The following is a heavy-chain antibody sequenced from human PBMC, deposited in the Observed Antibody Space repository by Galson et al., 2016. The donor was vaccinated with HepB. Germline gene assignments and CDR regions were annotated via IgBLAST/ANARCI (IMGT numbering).Heavy chain of an antibody. CDR3: AKLGVRLSTGGVDY. CDR2: IRGSDGIA. J-gene: IGHJ4*02. V-gene: IGHV3-23*01. CDR1: GFTSSTYSTYV. Sequence: SLRLSCAASGFTSSTYSTYVMYWVRQAPGKGLAWVSAIRGSDGIATYADSGTGRFTISRDDSKNMVYLQMNSLKADDTAVYYCAKLGVRLSTGGVDYWGQGILVTVSP. D-gene: IGHD3-10*01.